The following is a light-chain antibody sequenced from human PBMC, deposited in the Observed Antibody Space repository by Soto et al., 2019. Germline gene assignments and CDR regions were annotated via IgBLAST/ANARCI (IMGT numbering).Light chain of an antibody. Sequence: QSALTQPPSASGSPGQSVTIYCTGTSSDVGGYNYVSWYQQHPGKAPKVMIYEVSKRPSGVPGRFSGSKSGNTASLTVSGLQAEDEADYYCSSYGGRNNLLFGGGTKLTVL. CDR2: EVS. CDR1: SSDVGGYNY. J-gene: IGLJ2*01. CDR3: SSYGGRNNLL. V-gene: IGLV2-8*01.